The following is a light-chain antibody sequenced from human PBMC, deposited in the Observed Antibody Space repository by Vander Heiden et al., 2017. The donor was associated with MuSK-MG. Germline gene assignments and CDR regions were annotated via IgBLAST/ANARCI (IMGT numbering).Light chain of an antibody. CDR1: QTLSNS. V-gene: IGKV3-11*01. CDR3: QQRSKWPLT. CDR2: DVS. Sequence: DIVLTQSPATLSLSTGERATLSCRASQTLSNSLVWYQQKPGQAPRLLIYDVSNRATDIPARFSGSGSGTEFTLTISSLEPEDFAVYYCQQRSKWPLTFGGGTNVEIK. J-gene: IGKJ4*01.